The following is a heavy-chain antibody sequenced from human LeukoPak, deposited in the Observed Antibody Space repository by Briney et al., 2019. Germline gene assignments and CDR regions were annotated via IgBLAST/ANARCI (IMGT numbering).Heavy chain of an antibody. CDR3: AKMKGHPLPKYYMDV. CDR1: GFTFSGFA. V-gene: IGHV3-23*01. CDR2: ISGSGDNT. D-gene: IGHD1-26*01. J-gene: IGHJ6*01. Sequence: GGFLRLSCAASGFTFSGFAVRWVRRTPGKGLEWVSGISGSGDNTLYADSVKGRFTMSRDNSKNTLYREMNSLRAEDTAIYYCAKMKGHPLPKYYMDVWGQGTTVTVSS.